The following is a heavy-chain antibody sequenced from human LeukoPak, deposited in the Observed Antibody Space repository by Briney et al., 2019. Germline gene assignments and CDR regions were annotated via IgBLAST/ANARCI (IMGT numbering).Heavy chain of an antibody. V-gene: IGHV3-30-3*01. CDR3: AREAITGNKGGVDLSDY. CDR1: GFTFSSYA. D-gene: IGHD1-20*01. CDR2: ISYDGSNK. Sequence: GGSLRLSCAASGFTFSSYAMHWVRQAPGKGLEWVAVISYDGSNKYYADSVKGRFTISRDNSKNTLYLQMNSLRAEDTAVYYCAREAITGNKGGVDLSDYWGQGTLVTVSS. J-gene: IGHJ4*02.